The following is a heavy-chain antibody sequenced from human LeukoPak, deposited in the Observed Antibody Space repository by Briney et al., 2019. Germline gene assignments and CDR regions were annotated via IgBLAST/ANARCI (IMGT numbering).Heavy chain of an antibody. V-gene: IGHV3-23*01. CDR3: AKGRPFLRNYFDY. Sequence: GGSLRLSCAASGFTFSNYAMSWARHAPGKGLEWVSGSSESGDTTYHADSVKGRFTISRDNSKKTLYLQMNSLRVDDTAVYYCAKGRPFLRNYFDYWGQGALVTVSS. CDR2: SSESGDTT. J-gene: IGHJ4*02. CDR1: GFTFSNYA. D-gene: IGHD2/OR15-2a*01.